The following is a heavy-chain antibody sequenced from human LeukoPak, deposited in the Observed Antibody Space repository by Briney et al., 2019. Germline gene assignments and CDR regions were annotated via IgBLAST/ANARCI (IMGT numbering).Heavy chain of an antibody. CDR1: GFTFSDYA. Sequence: PGGSLRLSCAASGFTFSDYAMHWVRQAPGKGLEWVTVISHDGSNKYYVDSVKGRFTISRDNAKNSLYLQMNSLRVEDTAVYYCARDRRGSYYFDYWGQGTLVTVSS. CDR3: ARDRRGSYYFDY. CDR2: ISHDGSNK. D-gene: IGHD1-26*01. J-gene: IGHJ4*02. V-gene: IGHV3-30*07.